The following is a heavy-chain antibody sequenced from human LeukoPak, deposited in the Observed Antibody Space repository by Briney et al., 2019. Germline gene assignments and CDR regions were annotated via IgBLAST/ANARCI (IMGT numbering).Heavy chain of an antibody. Sequence: SETLSLTCAVSGDSISNHMYYWDWIRQTPGKGLEWIGAVYYTGNAYYNPSLKSRVTISVDTSDNRFSLHLSSVNAADTAIYYCARLRTLSGHRGAFDIWGQGTLVTVSS. CDR2: VYYTGNA. CDR1: GDSISNHMYY. D-gene: IGHD1/OR15-1a*01. V-gene: IGHV4-39*01. J-gene: IGHJ3*02. CDR3: ARLRTLSGHRGAFDI.